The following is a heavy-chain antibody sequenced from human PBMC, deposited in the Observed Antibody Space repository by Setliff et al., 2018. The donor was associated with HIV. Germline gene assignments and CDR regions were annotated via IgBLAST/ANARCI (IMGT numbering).Heavy chain of an antibody. V-gene: IGHV2-5*02. CDR3: ARSRRAPHYYDY. CDR2: IYWDDDK. Sequence: SGPMLVNPTQTLTPTCTFSGFSLTTNGVGVTWIRQPPGKPLEWLALIYWDDDKDYSPSLRNRLTITRDTSKNQVVLTMTNVDPVDTATYYCARSRRAPHYYDYWGQGALVTVS. CDR1: GFSLTTNGVG. J-gene: IGHJ4*02.